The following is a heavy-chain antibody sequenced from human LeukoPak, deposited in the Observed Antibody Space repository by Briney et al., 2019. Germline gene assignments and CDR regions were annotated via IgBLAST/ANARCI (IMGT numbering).Heavy chain of an antibody. CDR3: ARVVIVWFDP. J-gene: IGHJ5*02. CDR2: IKQDGSEK. V-gene: IGHV3-7*03. CDR1: GFTFSTYS. D-gene: IGHD2/OR15-2a*01. Sequence: GGSLRLSCAASGFTFSTYSMTWVRQAPGKGLEWVANIKQDGSEKYYVDSVKGRFTISRDNAKNSLYLQMNSLRAGDTAVYYCARVVIVWFDPWGQGTLVTVSS.